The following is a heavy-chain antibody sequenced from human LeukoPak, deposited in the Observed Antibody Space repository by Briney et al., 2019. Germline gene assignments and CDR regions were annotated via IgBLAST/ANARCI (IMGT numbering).Heavy chain of an antibody. D-gene: IGHD4/OR15-4a*01. CDR2: ISAYNGNT. Sequence: ASVKVSCKASGYTFTSYGISWVRQAPGQGLEWMGWISAYNGNTNYAQKLQGRVTMTTDTSTSTAYMELRSLRSDDTAVYYCARSEGVGAMVSYYYYYMDVWGKGTTVTISS. CDR1: GYTFTSYG. J-gene: IGHJ6*03. V-gene: IGHV1-18*01. CDR3: ARSEGVGAMVSYYYYYMDV.